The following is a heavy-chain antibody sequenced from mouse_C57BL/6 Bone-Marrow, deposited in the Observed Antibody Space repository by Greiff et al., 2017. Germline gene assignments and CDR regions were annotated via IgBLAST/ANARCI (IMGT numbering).Heavy chain of an antibody. V-gene: IGHV5-6*01. Sequence: EVHLEESGGELVKPGGSLKISCEASGFTFSSYGMSWVRQTPDKRLEWVATISSGGSYTYYQDSVKGRCTISRDNAKNTLYMQMSSLKSEDTAMYYCARQARFAYWGQGNLVTVSA. J-gene: IGHJ3*01. CDR1: GFTFSSYG. CDR3: ARQARFAY. CDR2: ISSGGSYT.